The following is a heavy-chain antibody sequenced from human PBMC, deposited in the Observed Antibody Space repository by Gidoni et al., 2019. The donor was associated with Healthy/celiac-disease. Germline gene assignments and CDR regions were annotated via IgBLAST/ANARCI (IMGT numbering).Heavy chain of an antibody. CDR3: ARPPYDFWSGSGWFDP. J-gene: IGHJ5*02. V-gene: IGHV3-30-3*01. D-gene: IGHD3-3*01. CDR2: ISYDGSNK. Sequence: QVQLVESGGGVVQPGRSLRLSCAASGFTFSSYAMHWVRQAPGKGLEWVAVISYDGSNKYYADSVKGRFTISRDNSKNTLYLQMNSLRAEDTAVYYCARPPYDFWSGSGWFDPWGQGTLVTVSS. CDR1: GFTFSSYA.